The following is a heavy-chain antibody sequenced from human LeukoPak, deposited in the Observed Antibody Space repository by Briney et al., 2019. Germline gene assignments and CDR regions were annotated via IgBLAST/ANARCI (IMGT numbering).Heavy chain of an antibody. CDR2: IYYSGST. Sequence: SETLSLTCTVSGGSISSYYWSWIRQPPGKGLEWIGYIYYSGSTKYHPSLQSRVTISVDTSRNQFSLKLNSVTAADTAVYYCAKSNGYGLVDIWGQGTMVTVSS. CDR1: GGSISSYY. J-gene: IGHJ3*02. D-gene: IGHD3-10*01. CDR3: AKSNGYGLVDI. V-gene: IGHV4-59*12.